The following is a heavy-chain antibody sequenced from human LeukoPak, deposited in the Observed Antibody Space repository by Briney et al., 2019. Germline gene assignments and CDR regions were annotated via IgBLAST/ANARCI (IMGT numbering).Heavy chain of an antibody. Sequence: PSETLSLTCTVSGGSLSSYYWSWIRHPPGKGLGWIGYIYYSGSTNYKRSLKSRLTILVDTPKNQFSLQLSSVTAADTSVYYCARGVYYYGSGSFHLFDPGGQGTLVSVS. D-gene: IGHD3-10*01. CDR3: ARGVYYYGSGSFHLFDP. J-gene: IGHJ5*02. CDR1: GGSLSSYY. CDR2: IYYSGST. V-gene: IGHV4-59*01.